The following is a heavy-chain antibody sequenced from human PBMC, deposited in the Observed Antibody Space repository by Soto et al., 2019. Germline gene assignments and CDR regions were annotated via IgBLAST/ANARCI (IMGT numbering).Heavy chain of an antibody. CDR1: GFSVSSNY. D-gene: IGHD6-19*01. Sequence: GGSLRLSCAASGFSVSSNYMSWVRQAPGKGLEWVSVFYSGGSTYYADSVKGRFIISRHNSKNTVDLQMNSLRTEDTAVYYCARDSLHYSSGWYSGLDCWGQGTLVTVSS. V-gene: IGHV3-53*04. J-gene: IGHJ4*02. CDR2: FYSGGST. CDR3: ARDSLHYSSGWYSGLDC.